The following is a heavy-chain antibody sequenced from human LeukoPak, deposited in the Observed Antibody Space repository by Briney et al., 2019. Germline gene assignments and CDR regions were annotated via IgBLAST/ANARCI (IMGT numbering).Heavy chain of an antibody. Sequence: SETLSLTCSVSGGSISSGDYYWSWIRQPPGKGLEWIGYIYYSGSTNYNPSLKSRVTISVDTSKNQFSLKLSSVTAADTAVYYCARDGVAVAGYDAFDIWGQGTMVTVSS. CDR3: ARDGVAVAGYDAFDI. D-gene: IGHD6-19*01. CDR1: GGSISSGDYY. CDR2: IYYSGST. V-gene: IGHV4-61*08. J-gene: IGHJ3*02.